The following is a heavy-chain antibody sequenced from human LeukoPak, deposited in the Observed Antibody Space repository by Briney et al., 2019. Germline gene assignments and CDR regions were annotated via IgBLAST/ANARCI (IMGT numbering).Heavy chain of an antibody. V-gene: IGHV1-18*01. Sequence: ASVKVSCKASGYTFTNYNIAWVRQAPGQGLEWVGWISPYNGNTKHAQKFQGRVTMTTDTSTSTAYIELRSLTFDDTAIYYCARDGYFDYWGQGTLVTVPS. CDR3: ARDGYFDY. CDR2: ISPYNGNT. CDR1: GYTFTNYN. J-gene: IGHJ4*02.